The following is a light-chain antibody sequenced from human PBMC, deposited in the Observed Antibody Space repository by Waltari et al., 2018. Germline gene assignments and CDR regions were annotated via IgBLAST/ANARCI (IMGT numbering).Light chain of an antibody. J-gene: IGKJ1*01. Sequence: DVHMTQSPSSVSASVGDRVTISCRASQGLSTWLAWYQQKPGRAPKPLIHTSSILQSGVPSRFSGSGSVTDFTLTISSLQPEDVATYYCQQANSFPWTFGQGTRVDIK. CDR3: QQANSFPWT. V-gene: IGKV1-12*01. CDR1: QGLSTW. CDR2: TSS.